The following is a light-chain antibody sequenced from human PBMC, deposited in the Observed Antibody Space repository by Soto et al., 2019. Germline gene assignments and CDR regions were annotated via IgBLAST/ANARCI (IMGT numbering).Light chain of an antibody. CDR1: SSDVGGYNY. CDR3: CSYAGSYTYV. CDR2: DVS. Sequence: QSALTQPRSVSGSPGQSVTISCTGTSSDVGGYNYVSWYQQHPGKAPKLMIYDVSKRPSGVPDRFSGSKSGNTASLTISGLQAEDEAEYYCCSYAGSYTYVLGNGTKLTVL. J-gene: IGLJ1*01. V-gene: IGLV2-11*01.